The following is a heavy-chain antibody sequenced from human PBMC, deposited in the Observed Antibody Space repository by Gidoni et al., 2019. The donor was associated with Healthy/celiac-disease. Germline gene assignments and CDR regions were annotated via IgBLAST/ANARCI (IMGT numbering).Heavy chain of an antibody. CDR1: GFTFSTYS. Sequence: EVQLVASGVGLVKPVRFVSICCEASGFTFSTYSMNCVRQAPGKGLEWVSAISSSSSYIYYADSVKGRFTISRDNAKNSLYLQMNSLRAEDTAVYYCARDMSSHAFDIWGQGTMVTVSS. V-gene: IGHV3-21*01. J-gene: IGHJ3*02. D-gene: IGHD1-26*01. CDR3: ARDMSSHAFDI. CDR2: ISSSSSYI.